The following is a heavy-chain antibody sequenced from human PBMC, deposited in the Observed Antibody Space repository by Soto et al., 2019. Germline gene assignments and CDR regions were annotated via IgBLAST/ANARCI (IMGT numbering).Heavy chain of an antibody. D-gene: IGHD1-1*01. CDR2: VFYTGST. J-gene: IGHJ6*02. CDR3: ARENRSLEASYNYYGLDV. V-gene: IGHV4-61*03. CDR1: GDSINSDNYY. Sequence: QVQLQESGPGLVKPSETLSLTCTVSGDSINSDNYYWSWIRQSPGKGLEWLGYVFYTGSTNHNPSLKGRVTFAVGMPRKLSSLRLKSVTAADTGVYNCARENRSLEASYNYYGLDVWGQGNTVTVSS.